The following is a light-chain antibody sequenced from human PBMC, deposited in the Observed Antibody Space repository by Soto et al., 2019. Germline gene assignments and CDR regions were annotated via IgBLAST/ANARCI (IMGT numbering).Light chain of an antibody. J-gene: IGLJ1*01. CDR3: CSYAGSYLGYV. CDR2: DVS. Sequence: QSALTQPRSVSGSPGQSVTISCTGTSSDVGGYNYVSWYQQHPGKAPKLMIYDVSKRPSGVPDRFSGSMSGNTASLTISGLHAVAEADYYRCSYAGSYLGYVFGTGTNLTVL. CDR1: SSDVGGYNY. V-gene: IGLV2-11*01.